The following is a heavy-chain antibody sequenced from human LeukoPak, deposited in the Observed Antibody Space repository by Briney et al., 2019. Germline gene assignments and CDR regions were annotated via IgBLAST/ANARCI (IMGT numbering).Heavy chain of an antibody. CDR3: ARSRFYFDY. CDR2: IKPDGSEK. J-gene: IGHJ4*02. V-gene: IGHV3-7*01. Sequence: GGSLRLSCAASGFTFSTYWMGWVRQAPGKGLEWVAKIKPDGSEKDHVDSVKGRFTISRDNAKNSLYLQLNSLRAEDTAVYYCARSRFYFDYWGQGTLVTISS. CDR1: GFTFSTYW.